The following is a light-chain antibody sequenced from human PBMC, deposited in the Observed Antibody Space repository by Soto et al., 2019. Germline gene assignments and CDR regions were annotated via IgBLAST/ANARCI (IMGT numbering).Light chain of an antibody. V-gene: IGKV1-5*03. Sequence: DILMTPSPSALYPSVGDRVTITCRASPSISNWLAWYQQKPGKAPKVLIYLASSLESGVPSRFNRSGPRTEFTLTISSLQSDDFATYNCKQFYNYPLTCGGGTMVEIK. CDR2: LAS. CDR3: KQFYNYPLT. J-gene: IGKJ4*01. CDR1: PSISNW.